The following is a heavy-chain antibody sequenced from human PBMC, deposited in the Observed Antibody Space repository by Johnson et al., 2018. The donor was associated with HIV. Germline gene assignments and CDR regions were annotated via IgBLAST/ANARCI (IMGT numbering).Heavy chain of an antibody. CDR1: GFTFSRYW. Sequence: VQLVESGGGLVQPGGSLRLSCAASGFTFSRYWMSWVRQAPGKGLEWVANIKQDGGENYYVDSVKGRFTISRDNAKNSLYLQMNSLRAEDTAVYYCARDPGVVEAPRSRVDAFDIWGKGTMVTVSS. J-gene: IGHJ3*02. CDR2: IKQDGGEN. V-gene: IGHV3-7*05. D-gene: IGHD2-15*01. CDR3: ARDPGVVEAPRSRVDAFDI.